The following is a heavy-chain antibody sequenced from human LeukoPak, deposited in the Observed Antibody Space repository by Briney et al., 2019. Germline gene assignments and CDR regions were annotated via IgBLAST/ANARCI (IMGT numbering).Heavy chain of an antibody. CDR1: GFTVSSNE. D-gene: IGHD2-21*01. J-gene: IGHJ2*01. V-gene: IGHV3-21*01. CDR2: ISGSSSYI. CDR3: ARALYRQHIVVVNAKNFWYFDL. Sequence: GGSLRLSCAASGFTVSSNEMSWVRQAPGKGLEWVSSISGSSSYIYYADSVKGRFTISRDNAKNSLYLQMNSLRAEDTAVYYCARALYRQHIVVVNAKNFWYFDLWGRGTLVTVSS.